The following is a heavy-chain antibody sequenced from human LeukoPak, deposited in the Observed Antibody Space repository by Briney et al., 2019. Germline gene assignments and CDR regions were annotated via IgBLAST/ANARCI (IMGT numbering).Heavy chain of an antibody. D-gene: IGHD3-10*01. V-gene: IGHV4-34*01. CDR2: INHSGST. Sequence: SETLSLTCAVYGGSFSGYYWSWIRQPPGKGLEWIGEINHSGSTNYNPSLKSRVTISVDTSKNQFSLKLSSVTAADTAVYYCAREAWLAFDMWGQGTMVTVSS. CDR1: GGSFSGYY. J-gene: IGHJ3*02. CDR3: AREAWLAFDM.